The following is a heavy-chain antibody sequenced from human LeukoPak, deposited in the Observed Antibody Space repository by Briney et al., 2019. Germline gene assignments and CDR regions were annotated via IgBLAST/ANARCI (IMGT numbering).Heavy chain of an antibody. J-gene: IGHJ4*02. D-gene: IGHD3-9*01. V-gene: IGHV1-2*02. CDR1: GYTFTGYY. Sequence: GASVKVSCKASGYTFTGYYMHWVRQAPGQGLEWMGWINPNSGGTNYAQKFQGRVTMTRDTSISTAYMELSRLRSDDTAVYYCARGDILTGRAKYYFDYWGQGTLVTVSS. CDR3: ARGDILTGRAKYYFDY. CDR2: INPNSGGT.